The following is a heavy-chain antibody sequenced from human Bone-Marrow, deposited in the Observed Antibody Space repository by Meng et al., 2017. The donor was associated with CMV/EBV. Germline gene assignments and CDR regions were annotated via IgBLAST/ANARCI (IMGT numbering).Heavy chain of an antibody. Sequence: ASVKVSCKASGYTFTSHGISWVRQAPGQGFEWMGWISPYSGNTNYAQKFQGRVTVTTDTSTSTAYMELRSLRSDDTAVYYCARDKVQWFGELTYYDYWGQRTLVTVSS. V-gene: IGHV1-18*01. J-gene: IGHJ4*02. D-gene: IGHD3-10*01. CDR2: ISPYSGNT. CDR1: GYTFTSHG. CDR3: ARDKVQWFGELTYYDY.